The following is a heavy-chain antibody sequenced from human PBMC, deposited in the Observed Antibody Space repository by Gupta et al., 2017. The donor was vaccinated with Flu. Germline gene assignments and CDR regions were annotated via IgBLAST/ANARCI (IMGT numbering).Heavy chain of an antibody. J-gene: IGHJ3*01. CDR3: ARRLGPHDGFDS. Sequence: QVQLVQSGAEVKKPGSSVKVSCKASGGHVRRYSINWVRQAPGKGLEWMGGIIPMFGTTNYAQKIQGRVTITADESTSTVYMEMSSLRSDDTALYYGARRLGPHDGFDSGAKGQWSQSPQ. CDR2: IIPMFGTT. CDR1: GGHVRRYS. D-gene: IGHD3-16*01. V-gene: IGHV1-69*01.